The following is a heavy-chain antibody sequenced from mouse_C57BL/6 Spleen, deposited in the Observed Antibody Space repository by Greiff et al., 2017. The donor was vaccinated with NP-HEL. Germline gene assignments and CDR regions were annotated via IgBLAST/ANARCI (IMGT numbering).Heavy chain of an antibody. CDR2: IDPSDSYT. CDR1: GYTFTSYW. D-gene: IGHD2-4*01. V-gene: IGHV1-69*01. CDR3: ARGQYDYDRAWFAY. J-gene: IGHJ3*01. Sequence: VQLQQPGAELVMPGASVKLSCKASGYTFTSYWMHWVKQRPGQGLEWIGEIDPSDSYTNYNQKFKGKSTLTVDKSSSTAYMQLSSLTSEDSAVYYCARGQYDYDRAWFAYWGQGTLVTVSA.